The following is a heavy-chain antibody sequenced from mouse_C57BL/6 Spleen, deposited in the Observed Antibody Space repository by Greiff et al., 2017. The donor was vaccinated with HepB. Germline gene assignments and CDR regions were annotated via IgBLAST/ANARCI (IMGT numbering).Heavy chain of an antibody. CDR2: ISSGGDYI. V-gene: IGHV5-9-1*02. Sequence: EVKVEESGEGLVKPGGSLKLSCAASGFTFSSYAMSWVRQTPEKRLEWVAYISSGGDYIYYADTVKGRFTISRDNARNTLYLQMSSLKSVDTAMYYCTRDLPCYYGSSYDAMDYWGQGTSVTVSS. J-gene: IGHJ4*01. D-gene: IGHD1-1*01. CDR1: GFTFSSYA. CDR3: TRDLPCYYGSSYDAMDY.